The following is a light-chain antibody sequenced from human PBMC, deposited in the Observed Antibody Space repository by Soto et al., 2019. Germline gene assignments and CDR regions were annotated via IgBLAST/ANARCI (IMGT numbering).Light chain of an antibody. CDR1: QSVSSSY. J-gene: IGKJ1*01. V-gene: IGKV3-20*01. CDR2: GAS. Sequence: EIVLTQSPGTLSLCPGERATLSCRASQSVSSSYLAWYQQKPGQAPRLLIYGASSRATGIPDRFSGSGSGTDFTLTISRLEPEDFAVYYCQQGFGTFGQGTKVDIK. CDR3: QQGFGT.